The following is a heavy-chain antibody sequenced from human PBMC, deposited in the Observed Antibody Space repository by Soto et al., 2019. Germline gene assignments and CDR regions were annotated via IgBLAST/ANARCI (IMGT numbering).Heavy chain of an antibody. CDR1: GFTFSQYA. D-gene: IGHD5-12*01. J-gene: IGHJ4*02. V-gene: IGHV3-23*04. CDR3: ARGLYSAYE. CDR2: INYHGD. Sequence: EVQLVESGGGLVQPGGSLRLSCAASGFTFSQYAMNWVRQAPGKGLEWVSSINYHGDNYAASVKGRFTISRDNSKDTLYLEMNNLRAEDTALYYCARGLYSAYEWGQGTLVTVSS.